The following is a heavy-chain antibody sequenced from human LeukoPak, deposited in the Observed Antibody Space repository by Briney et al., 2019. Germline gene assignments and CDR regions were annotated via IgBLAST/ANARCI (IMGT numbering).Heavy chain of an antibody. V-gene: IGHV4-4*07. CDR3: ARVVPAAMGWFDP. CDR1: GGSISSYY. CDR2: IYTSGST. Sequence: SETLSPTCTLCGGSISSYYWSWIRQPAGQGREWIGRIYTSGSTNENTSLKSGITMSVDAAKNQFSLKLSSVTAADTAVYYCARVVPAAMGWFDPWGQGTLVTVSS. D-gene: IGHD2-2*01. J-gene: IGHJ5*02.